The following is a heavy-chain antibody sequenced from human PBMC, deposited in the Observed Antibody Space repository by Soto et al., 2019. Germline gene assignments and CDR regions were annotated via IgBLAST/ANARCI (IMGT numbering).Heavy chain of an antibody. CDR3: ARGDTVTTYYFDY. Sequence: QVQLQESGPGLVKPSQTLSLTCTVSGGSISSGGYYWSWIRQHPGKGLEWIGYIYYSGSTYYNPSLKSRVTISVDTSKKQFPLKLSSVTAADTAVYYCARGDTVTTYYFDYWGQGTLVTVSS. CDR2: IYYSGST. J-gene: IGHJ4*02. D-gene: IGHD4-17*01. V-gene: IGHV4-31*03. CDR1: GGSISSGGYY.